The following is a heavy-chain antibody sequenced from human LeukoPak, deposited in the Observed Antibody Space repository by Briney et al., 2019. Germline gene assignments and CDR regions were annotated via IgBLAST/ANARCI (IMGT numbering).Heavy chain of an antibody. CDR1: GFPFSSYW. Sequence: GGSLRLSCVASGFPFSSYWMTWVRQAPGKGLEWVANIKQDGSKKSYVDSVKGRFTISRDNAKESLYLQMNSLRAEDTALYFCARDKVSVIPALDYWGQGTLVIVSS. CDR2: IKQDGSKK. D-gene: IGHD2/OR15-2a*01. J-gene: IGHJ4*02. V-gene: IGHV3-7*01. CDR3: ARDKVSVIPALDY.